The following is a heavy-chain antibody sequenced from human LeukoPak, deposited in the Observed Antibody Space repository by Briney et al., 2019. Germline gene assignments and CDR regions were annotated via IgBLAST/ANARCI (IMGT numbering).Heavy chain of an antibody. J-gene: IGHJ4*02. CDR3: GPREDSTTNAYDY. CDR1: GFSFSNYA. V-gene: IGHV3-23*01. Sequence: GSLRLSCATSGFSFSNYAMSWVRPAPGKGLEWGSAISVEGATIYYADSVKGRFTISTENSKNTLYLQMNSLTAEDTAVYYCGPREDSTTNAYDYWGQGALVTVS. D-gene: IGHD2/OR15-2a*01. CDR2: ISVEGATI.